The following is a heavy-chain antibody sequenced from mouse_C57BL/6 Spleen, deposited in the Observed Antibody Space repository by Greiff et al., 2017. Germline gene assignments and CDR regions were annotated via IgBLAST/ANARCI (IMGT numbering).Heavy chain of an antibody. D-gene: IGHD3-3*01. V-gene: IGHV1-15*01. J-gene: IGHJ2*01. CDR1: GYTFTDYE. CDR3: TRKRAGFRDYFDY. Sequence: QVQLQQSGAELVRPGASVTLSCKASGYTFTDYEMHWVKQTPVHGLEWIGAIDPETGGTAYNQKFKGKAILTADKSSSTAYMELRSLTSEDSAVYYCTRKRAGFRDYFDYWGQGTTLTVSS. CDR2: IDPETGGT.